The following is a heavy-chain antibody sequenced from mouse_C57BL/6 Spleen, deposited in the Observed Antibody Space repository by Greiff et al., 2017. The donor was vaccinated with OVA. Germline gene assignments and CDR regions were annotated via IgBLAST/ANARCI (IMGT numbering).Heavy chain of an antibody. CDR2: ITPNNGGT. D-gene: IGHD2-3*01. V-gene: IGHV1-18*01. J-gene: IGHJ1*03. CDR1: GYTFTDYN. Sequence: VHVKQSGPELVKPGASVKIPCKASGYTFTDYNMDWVKQSHGKSLEWIGDITPNNGGTIYNQKFKGKATLTVDKSSSTAYMELRSLTSEDTAVYYCARNDGYYWYFDVWGTGTTVTVAA. CDR3: ARNDGYYWYFDV.